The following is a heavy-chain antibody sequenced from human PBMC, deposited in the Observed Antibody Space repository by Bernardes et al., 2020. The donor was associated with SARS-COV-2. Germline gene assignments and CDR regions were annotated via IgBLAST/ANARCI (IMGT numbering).Heavy chain of an antibody. CDR1: GFTFEDYT. D-gene: IGHD3-3*01. Sequence: SLIRSCAASGFTFEDYTMHWVRQVPGQGLEWVSLVSWDGSTTNYADSVKGRFIISRDSSRNTVHLQMDSLRKEDTALYYCATERQSLTVFGVGHDAFDFWGQGTMVTVSS. CDR2: VSWDGSTT. CDR3: ATERQSLTVFGVGHDAFDF. J-gene: IGHJ3*01. V-gene: IGHV3-43*01.